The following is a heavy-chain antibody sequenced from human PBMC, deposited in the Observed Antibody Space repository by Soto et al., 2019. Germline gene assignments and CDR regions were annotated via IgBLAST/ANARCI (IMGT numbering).Heavy chain of an antibody. Sequence: PGESLKISCKGSGYSFTSYWIGWVRQMPGKGLEWMGIIYPGDSDTRYSPSFQGQVTISADKSISTAYLQWSSLKASDTAMYYCARARIAAEGYYYGMDVWGQGTTVTVSS. CDR3: ARARIAAEGYYYGMDV. D-gene: IGHD6-13*01. CDR1: GYSFTSYW. J-gene: IGHJ6*02. CDR2: IYPGDSDT. V-gene: IGHV5-51*01.